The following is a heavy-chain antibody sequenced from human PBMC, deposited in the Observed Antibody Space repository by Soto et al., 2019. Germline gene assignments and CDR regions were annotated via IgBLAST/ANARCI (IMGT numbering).Heavy chain of an antibody. D-gene: IGHD6-13*01. CDR1: GFTFSSYW. CDR3: ARGPYSSSWYYLDY. CDR2: IKQDGSEK. Sequence: GGSLRLSCAASGFTFSSYWMSWVRQAPGKGLEWVANIKQDGSEKYYVDSVKGRFTISRDNAKNSLYLQMNSLRAEDTAVYYCARGPYSSSWYYLDYWGQGTLVTVSS. J-gene: IGHJ4*02. V-gene: IGHV3-7*01.